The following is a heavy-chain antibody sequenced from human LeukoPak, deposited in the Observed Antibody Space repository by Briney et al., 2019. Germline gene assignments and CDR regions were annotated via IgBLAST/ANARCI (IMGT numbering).Heavy chain of an antibody. D-gene: IGHD3-22*01. J-gene: IGHJ3*02. CDR3: ARDLGRYYDSSGYQLEGGAFDI. CDR2: IYYSGST. CDR1: GGSISSGDYY. V-gene: IGHV4-30-4*01. Sequence: PSETLSLTCTVSGGSISSGDYYWSWIRQPPGKGLEWIGYIYYSGSTYYNPSLKSRVTISVDTSKNQFSLKLSSVTAADTAVYYCARDLGRYYDSSGYQLEGGAFDIWGQGTMVTVSS.